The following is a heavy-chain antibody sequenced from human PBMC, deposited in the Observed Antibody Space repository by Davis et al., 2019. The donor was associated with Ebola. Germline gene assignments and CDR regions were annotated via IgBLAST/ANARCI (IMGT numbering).Heavy chain of an antibody. CDR1: GGSFSGYY. D-gene: IGHD3-10*01. CDR3: ARSPYYYGSATGAFDI. CDR2: INHSGSS. V-gene: IGHV4-34*01. Sequence: SETLSLTCAVYGGSFSGYYWSWIRQPPGKGLEWIGEINHSGSSNNNPSLKSRVTISVDTSKNQFSLKLSSVTAADTAVYYCARSPYYYGSATGAFDIWGQGTMGTVSS. J-gene: IGHJ3*02.